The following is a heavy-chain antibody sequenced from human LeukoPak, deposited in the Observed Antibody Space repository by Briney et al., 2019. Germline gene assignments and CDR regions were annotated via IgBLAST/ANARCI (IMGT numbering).Heavy chain of an antibody. D-gene: IGHD2-15*01. CDR2: INGSSSDT. Sequence: GGSLRLSCASSGFTFSDYYMTWIRQAPGRGLEWISYINGSSSDTKYADSVKGRFTISRDNAKNSLYLLMNSLRAEDTAVYYCARRGTTYCTVDSCHPNWFDPWGQGTLVTVSS. J-gene: IGHJ5*02. V-gene: IGHV3-11*03. CDR1: GFTFSDYY. CDR3: ARRGTTYCTVDSCHPNWFDP.